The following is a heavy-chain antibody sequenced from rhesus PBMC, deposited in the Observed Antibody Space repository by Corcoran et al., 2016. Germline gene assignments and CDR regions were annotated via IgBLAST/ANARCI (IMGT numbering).Heavy chain of an antibody. Sequence: QVQLQESGPGVVKPSETLSLTCAVSGGSISGGYDWSWIRQPPGKGLEWIGYIYGSCGSTNYNPSLKNRVTISKDASKNEFSLKLSSVTAADTAVYYCARDIAAALFDYWGQGVLVTVSS. CDR2: IYGSCGST. D-gene: IGHD6-25*01. CDR3: ARDIAAALFDY. V-gene: IGHV4-76*01. CDR1: GGSISGGYD. J-gene: IGHJ4*01.